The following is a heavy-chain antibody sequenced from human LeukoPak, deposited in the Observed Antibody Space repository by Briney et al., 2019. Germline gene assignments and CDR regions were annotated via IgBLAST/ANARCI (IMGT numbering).Heavy chain of an antibody. CDR2: IYSGGST. D-gene: IGHD5-12*01. V-gene: IGHV3-53*01. CDR3: ARDRLSSYDPFDY. Sequence: PGGSLRLSCTSSGFTVSSTYISWVRQAPGKGLEWVSVIYSGGSTDYADSVKDRFTISRDASKNTVFLQMNSLRVEDTAVYYRARDRLSSYDPFDYWGQGTLVTVSS. J-gene: IGHJ4*02. CDR1: GFTVSSTY.